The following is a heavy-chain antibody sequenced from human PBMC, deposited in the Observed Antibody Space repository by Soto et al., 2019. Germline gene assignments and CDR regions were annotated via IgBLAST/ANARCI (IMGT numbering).Heavy chain of an antibody. CDR2: IKHDGSET. CDR3: AKGYGYYFDS. V-gene: IGHV3-7*03. D-gene: IGHD4-17*01. J-gene: IGHJ4*02. Sequence: EVQLVESGGGLVQPGGSLRLSCAASGFTFRNYWVSWVRQAPGKGLEWVLSIKHDGSETYSVDSVKGRFTSSRDNAENSVSLQMHSLRVEDTAVYFCAKGYGYYFDSWGQGTLVTVSS. CDR1: GFTFRNYW.